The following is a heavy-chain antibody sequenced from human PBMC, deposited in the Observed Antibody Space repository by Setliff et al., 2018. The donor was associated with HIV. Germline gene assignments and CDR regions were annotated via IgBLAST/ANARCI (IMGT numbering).Heavy chain of an antibody. J-gene: IGHJ6*03. Sequence: SETLSLTCTVSGGSISSGGYYWSWIRQHPGKGLEWIGYSYYSGSTYYNPSLKSRVTISGDTSKNQFSLKLSSVTAADTAVYYCARDRRGYYYGSGSCYMDVWGTGTTVTVSS. CDR2: SYYSGST. D-gene: IGHD3-10*01. CDR1: GGSISSGGYY. CDR3: ARDRRGYYYGSGSCYMDV. V-gene: IGHV4-31*03.